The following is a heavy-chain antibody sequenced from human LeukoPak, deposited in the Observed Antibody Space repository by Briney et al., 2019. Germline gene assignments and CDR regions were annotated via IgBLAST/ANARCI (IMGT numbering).Heavy chain of an antibody. Sequence: ASVKVSCKASGYTFNNYGISWVRQAPGRGLEWIGRISAYNGDTNYAQKVQDRVTMTTDTSTSTAYMELRNLTSDDTAVYYCARDSADCSGGSCYSAEYFQHWGQGTLVTVSS. CDR2: ISAYNGDT. J-gene: IGHJ1*01. D-gene: IGHD2-15*01. CDR1: GYTFNNYG. CDR3: ARDSADCSGGSCYSAEYFQH. V-gene: IGHV1-18*01.